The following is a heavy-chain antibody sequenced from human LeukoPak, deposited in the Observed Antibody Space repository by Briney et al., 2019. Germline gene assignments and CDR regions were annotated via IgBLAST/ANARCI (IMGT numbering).Heavy chain of an antibody. CDR1: GGSISSGNYY. CDR3: ARDREKIRDAFDI. CDR2: IYTSGST. J-gene: IGHJ3*02. D-gene: IGHD3-10*01. Sequence: SETLSLTCTVSGGSISSGNYYWTWIRQPAGKGLEWIGRIYTSGSTNYNPSLKSRVTISVDKSKNQFSLKLSSVTAADTAVYYCARDREKIRDAFDIWGQGTMVTVSS. V-gene: IGHV4-61*02.